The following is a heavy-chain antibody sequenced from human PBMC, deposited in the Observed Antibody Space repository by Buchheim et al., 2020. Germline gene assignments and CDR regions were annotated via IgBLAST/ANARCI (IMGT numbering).Heavy chain of an antibody. CDR3: AGTSAGLNWFDP. V-gene: IGHV4-61*02. D-gene: IGHD1-1*01. CDR2: IYTSEST. CDR1: GGSISSGSYY. J-gene: IGHJ5*02. Sequence: QVQLQESGPGLVKPSQTLSLTCTVSGGSISSGSYYWSWIRQPAGKGLEWIGRIYTSESTNYNPSLKSRVTISVDTSKNQFSLKLCAVTAADTAVYYCAGTSAGLNWFDPWGQGTL.